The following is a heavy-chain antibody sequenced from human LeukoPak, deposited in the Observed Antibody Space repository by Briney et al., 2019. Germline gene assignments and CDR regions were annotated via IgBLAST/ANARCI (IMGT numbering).Heavy chain of an antibody. CDR3: AKDYSSNWLYYFDY. D-gene: IGHD6-13*01. CDR2: IRYDGSNK. CDR1: GFTFSSYG. V-gene: IGHV3-30*02. Sequence: GGSLRLSCAASGFTFSSYGMHWVRQAPGKGLEWVAVIRYDGSNKYYADSVKGRFTISRDNSKNTLYLHMNSLRAEDTAVYYFAKDYSSNWLYYFDYWGQGTLVTVYS. J-gene: IGHJ4*02.